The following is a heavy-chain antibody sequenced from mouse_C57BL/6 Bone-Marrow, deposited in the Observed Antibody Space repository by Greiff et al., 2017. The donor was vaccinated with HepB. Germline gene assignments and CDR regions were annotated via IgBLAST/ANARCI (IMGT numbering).Heavy chain of an antibody. Sequence: VQLQQSGTVLARPGASVKMSCKTSGYTFTSYWMHWVKQRPGQGLEWIGAIYPGNSDTSYNQKFKGKAKLTAVTSASTAYMELSSLTNEDSAVYYCTRSYYYGSSGAYWGQGTLVTVSA. CDR2: IYPGNSDT. CDR1: GYTFTSYW. CDR3: TRSYYYGSSGAY. J-gene: IGHJ3*01. D-gene: IGHD1-1*01. V-gene: IGHV1-5*01.